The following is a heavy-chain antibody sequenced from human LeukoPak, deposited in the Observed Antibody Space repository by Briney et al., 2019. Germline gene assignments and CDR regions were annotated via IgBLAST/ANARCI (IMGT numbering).Heavy chain of an antibody. CDR1: GYTFTSYG. Sequence: ASVKVSCKASGYTFTSYGISWVRQAPGQGLEWMGWISAYNGNTNYAQKLQGRVTMTTDTSTSTAYMELRSLRSDDTAVYYCARLNYYDSSGYPDFDYWGQGTLVTASS. CDR2: ISAYNGNT. V-gene: IGHV1-18*01. D-gene: IGHD3-22*01. CDR3: ARLNYYDSSGYPDFDY. J-gene: IGHJ4*02.